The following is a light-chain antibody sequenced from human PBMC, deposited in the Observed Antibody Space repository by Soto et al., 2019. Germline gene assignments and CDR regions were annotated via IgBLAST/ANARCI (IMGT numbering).Light chain of an antibody. CDR2: GAS. CDR3: QQYSIWRT. V-gene: IGKV3-15*01. J-gene: IGKJ1*01. Sequence: IAMTQTPTTLSSSPGERATLSRRASESVSTNLAWYKQKAGQAPRLLIYGASTRATGIPARFSGSGSGTEFTLTISSLKSEDFAVDYCQQYSIWRTFGQGTKVDI. CDR1: ESVSTN.